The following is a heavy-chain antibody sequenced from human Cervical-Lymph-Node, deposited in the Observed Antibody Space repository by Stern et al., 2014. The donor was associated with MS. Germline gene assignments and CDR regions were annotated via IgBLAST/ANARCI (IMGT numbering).Heavy chain of an antibody. CDR3: VRDTDWAFDS. CDR2: IRSSGSDI. Sequence: VQLVESGGGLVQPGGSLRLSCAASGFTFSTDPMNWVRQAPGKGLEWISHIRSSGSDIRYADSVKGRFTISRDNAKASLYLQMNSLTDEDTAVYYCVRDTDWAFDSWGQGTLVTVSS. V-gene: IGHV3-48*02. CDR1: GFTFSTDP. J-gene: IGHJ4*02. D-gene: IGHD3-9*01.